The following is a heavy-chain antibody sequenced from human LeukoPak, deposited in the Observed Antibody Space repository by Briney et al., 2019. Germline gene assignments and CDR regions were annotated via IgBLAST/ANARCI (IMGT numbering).Heavy chain of an antibody. CDR3: ARYNYYDSSGYLFDY. D-gene: IGHD3-22*01. CDR1: GGSISSGDYY. J-gene: IGHJ4*02. Sequence: SQTLSLTCTVSGGSISSGDYYWSWIRQPPGKGLEWIGYIYYSGSTYYNPSLKSRVTISVDTSKNQFSLKLSSVTAADTAVYYCARYNYYDSSGYLFDYWGQETLVSVSS. V-gene: IGHV4-30-4*01. CDR2: IYYSGST.